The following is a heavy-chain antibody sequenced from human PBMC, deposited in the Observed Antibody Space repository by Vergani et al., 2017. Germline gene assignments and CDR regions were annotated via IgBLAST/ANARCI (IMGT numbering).Heavy chain of an antibody. CDR1: GGSISSYY. Sequence: QVQLQESGPGLVKPSETLSLTCTVSGGSISSYYWSWIRQPPGKGLEGIGYIYYSGSTNYNSSLTSRFTISVDTSKNQFSLKLSSVTAAATAVYYCAGASRSSSWDWVGEFGWFDPWGQGTLVTVSS. D-gene: IGHD6-13*01. J-gene: IGHJ5*02. V-gene: IGHV4-59*01. CDR2: IYYSGST. CDR3: AGASRSSSWDWVGEFGWFDP.